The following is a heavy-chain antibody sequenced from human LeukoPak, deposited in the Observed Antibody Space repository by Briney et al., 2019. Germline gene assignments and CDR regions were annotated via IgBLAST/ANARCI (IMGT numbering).Heavy chain of an antibody. CDR2: ISGSGGST. CDR1: GFTFSSYG. V-gene: IGHV3-23*01. Sequence: PGGSLRLSCAASGFTFSSYGMSWVRQAPGKGLEWVSAISGSGGSTYYADSVKGRFTISRDNSKNTLYLQMNSLRAEDTAVYYCAKTTGGALRYFDSWGKGTTVTISS. J-gene: IGHJ6*04. D-gene: IGHD3-9*01. CDR3: AKTTGGALRYFDS.